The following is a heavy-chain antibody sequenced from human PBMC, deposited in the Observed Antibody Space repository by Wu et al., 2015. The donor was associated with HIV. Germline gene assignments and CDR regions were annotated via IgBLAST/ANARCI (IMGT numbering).Heavy chain of an antibody. CDR3: FCYFRYQLPDTNDTFDV. CDR2: INPKSGGT. V-gene: IGHV1-2*02. Sequence: QVQLVQSGAEVKKPGASVKVSCKASGYTFTGYYMHWVRQAPGQGLEWMGWINPKSGGTNYAQKFQGRVTMTRDTSISTVYMELSRLRSDDTAVYLLFCYFRYQLPDTNDTFDVWGQGTMVTSLQ. CDR1: GYTFTGYY. J-gene: IGHJ3*01. D-gene: IGHD2-2*01.